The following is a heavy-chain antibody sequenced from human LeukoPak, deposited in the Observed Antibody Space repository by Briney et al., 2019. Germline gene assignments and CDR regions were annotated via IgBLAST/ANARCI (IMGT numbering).Heavy chain of an antibody. CDR1: GFTFSTYA. J-gene: IGHJ4*02. D-gene: IGHD4-17*01. CDR2: ISGSGGRP. CDR3: AKGHNYGDYGIYFDY. V-gene: IGHV3-23*01. Sequence: HPGGSLRLSCAASGFTFSTYAMSWVRQAPGKGLEWVSVISGSGGRPNYADSVKGRFTISRDNSKNTLYLQMSSLRAEDTAIYYCAKGHNYGDYGIYFDYWGQGTLVTASS.